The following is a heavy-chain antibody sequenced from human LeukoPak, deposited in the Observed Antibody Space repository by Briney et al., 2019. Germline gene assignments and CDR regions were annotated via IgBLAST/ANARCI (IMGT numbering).Heavy chain of an antibody. CDR2: IYSGGST. Sequence: GGSLRLSCAASGFTVSSNYMSWVRQAPGKGLEWVSVIYSGGSTYYADSVKGRFTISRDNAKNTLYLQMNSLRAEDTAVYYCARDGRSLVGAHYFDYWGQGTLVTVSS. D-gene: IGHD1-26*01. J-gene: IGHJ4*02. CDR1: GFTVSSNY. CDR3: ARDGRSLVGAHYFDY. V-gene: IGHV3-53*01.